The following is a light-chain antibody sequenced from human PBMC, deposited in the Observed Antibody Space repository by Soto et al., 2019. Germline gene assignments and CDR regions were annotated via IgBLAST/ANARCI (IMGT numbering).Light chain of an antibody. CDR3: CSYAGSSTYV. Sequence: QSVLTQPASVSGSPGQSITISCTGTSSDVGGYNYVSWYQQHPGKAPKLMIYEGSKRPSGVSDRFSGSKSGNTASLTISGLQAEDEADYYCCSYAGSSTYVFGPWSKVT. J-gene: IGLJ1*01. CDR1: SSDVGGYNY. V-gene: IGLV2-23*01. CDR2: EGS.